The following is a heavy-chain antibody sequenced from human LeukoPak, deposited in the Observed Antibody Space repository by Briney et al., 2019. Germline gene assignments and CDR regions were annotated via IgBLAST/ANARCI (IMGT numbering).Heavy chain of an antibody. CDR3: ARHRRDHDFWSGSNPTHYYYYMDV. CDR1: GGSISSSSYY. V-gene: IGHV4-39*01. Sequence: PSETLSLTCTVSGGSISSSSYYWGWIRQPPGNGLEWIGTIYYSGHTYYNPSLKSRVTISVDTSKNQFSLKLSSVTAADTAVYYCARHRRDHDFWSGSNPTHYYYYMDVWGKGITVTVSS. CDR2: IYYSGHT. J-gene: IGHJ6*03. D-gene: IGHD3-3*01.